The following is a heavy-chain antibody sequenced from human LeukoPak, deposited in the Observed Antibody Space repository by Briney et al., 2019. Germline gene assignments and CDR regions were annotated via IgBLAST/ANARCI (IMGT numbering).Heavy chain of an antibody. D-gene: IGHD1-1*01. Sequence: GGSLRLSCAASGFTFSDYYMSWIRQAPGKGLEWVAFIRYDGSNKYYADSVKGRFTISRDNSKNTLYLQMNSLRAEDTAVYYCAKVGTRPFDYWGQGTLVTVSS. V-gene: IGHV3-30*02. CDR3: AKVGTRPFDY. CDR1: GFTFSDYY. CDR2: IRYDGSNK. J-gene: IGHJ4*02.